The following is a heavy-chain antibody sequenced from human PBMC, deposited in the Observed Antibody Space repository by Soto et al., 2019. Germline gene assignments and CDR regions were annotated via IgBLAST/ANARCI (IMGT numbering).Heavy chain of an antibody. Sequence: SETLSLTCSVSGASMSSSNYYWGWIRQPPGKGLEWIGSGTTYYNPSLKSRVTISRDNSKKTLYLQMNSLGAEDTAVYYCAKGGGDQRYCDYWGQGTLVTVSS. CDR3: AKGGGDQRYCDY. V-gene: IGHV4-39*02. CDR2: SGTT. D-gene: IGHD3-16*01. CDR1: GASMSSSNYY. J-gene: IGHJ4*02.